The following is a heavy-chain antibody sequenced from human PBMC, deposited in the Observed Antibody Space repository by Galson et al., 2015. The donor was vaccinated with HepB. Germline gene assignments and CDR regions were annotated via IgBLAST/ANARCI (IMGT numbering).Heavy chain of an antibody. CDR3: ARVAHADYGDHAHFDY. Sequence: SLRLSCAASGFTFSDYYMTWIRQAPGKGLEWLSYISSNTTYTNYAGSVKGRFSISRDNVKNSAYLQMNSLRAEDTALYYCARVAHADYGDHAHFDYWGPGTLVTVSS. D-gene: IGHD4/OR15-4a*01. CDR1: GFTFSDYY. V-gene: IGHV3-11*06. CDR2: ISSNTTYT. J-gene: IGHJ4*02.